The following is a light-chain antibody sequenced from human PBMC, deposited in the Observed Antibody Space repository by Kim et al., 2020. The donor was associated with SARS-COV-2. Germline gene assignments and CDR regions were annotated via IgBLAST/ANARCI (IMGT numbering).Light chain of an antibody. CDR1: SGSIASNY. Sequence: NFMLTPPHSVSESPGKTVTIYCTRSSGSIASNYVQWYQQRPGSAPTTVIYEDNQRPSGVPDRFSGSIDSSSNSASLTISRLKTEDEADYYCQSYDSSNWVFGGGNQLTVL. CDR2: EDN. J-gene: IGLJ3*02. CDR3: QSYDSSNWV. V-gene: IGLV6-57*04.